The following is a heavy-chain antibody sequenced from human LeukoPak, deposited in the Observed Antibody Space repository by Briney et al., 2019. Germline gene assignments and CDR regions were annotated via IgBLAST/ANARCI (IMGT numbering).Heavy chain of an antibody. CDR1: GGSISSYY. CDR2: IYYSGST. CDR3: ARDDEGWLDY. V-gene: IGHV4-59*01. D-gene: IGHD2-15*01. Sequence: SETLSLTCTVSGGSISSYYWSWIRQPPGKGLEWIGYIYYSGSTNYNPSLKSRVTISVDTSMNQFSLKLSSVTAADTAVYYCARDDEGWLDYWGQGTLVTVSS. J-gene: IGHJ4*02.